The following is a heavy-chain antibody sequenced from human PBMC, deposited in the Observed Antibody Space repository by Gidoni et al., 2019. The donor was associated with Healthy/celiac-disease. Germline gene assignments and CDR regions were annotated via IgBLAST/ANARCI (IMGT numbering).Heavy chain of an antibody. CDR3: ARGRGYSYGIDY. CDR1: GGSISSSSYY. Sequence: QLQLPESGPGLVKPSETLSLTCTVSGGSISSSSYYWGWIRQPPGKGLEWIGSIYYSGSTYYNPSLKSRVTISVDTSKNQFSLKLSSVTAADTAVYYCARGRGYSYGIDYWGQGTLVTVSS. CDR2: IYYSGST. D-gene: IGHD5-18*01. J-gene: IGHJ4*02. V-gene: IGHV4-39*01.